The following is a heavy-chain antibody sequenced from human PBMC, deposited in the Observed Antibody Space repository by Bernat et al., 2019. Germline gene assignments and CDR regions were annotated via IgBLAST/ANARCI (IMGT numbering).Heavy chain of an antibody. D-gene: IGHD3-9*01. V-gene: IGHV3-30*18. CDR3: AKGPLTNGLTGYVYLSPSPLDY. J-gene: IGHJ4*02. CDR2: ISYDGSNE. Sequence: QVQLVESGGGVVQPGRSLRLSCAASGFTFRSYGMHWVRQAPGKGLEWVAVISYDGSNEYYSDSVKGRFTISRDNSKNTLYLQMNSLRAEDTAVYYCAKGPLTNGLTGYVYLSPSPLDYWGQGTLVTVSS. CDR1: GFTFRSYG.